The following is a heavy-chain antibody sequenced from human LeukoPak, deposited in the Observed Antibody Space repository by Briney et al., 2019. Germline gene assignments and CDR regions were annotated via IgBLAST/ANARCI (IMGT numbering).Heavy chain of an antibody. D-gene: IGHD6-19*01. J-gene: IGHJ5*02. CDR3: GKDGGQYSSGPEFDP. Sequence: GGSLRLSCAASGIVLSTTAMNWARQSPGRGLEWVSAISGGGERTFYADSVKGRFTISRDNSKNMLYLQMNSLRVDDTAIYFCGKDGGQYSSGPEFDPRGQGALVTVSS. CDR1: GIVLSTTA. CDR2: ISGGGERT. V-gene: IGHV3-23*01.